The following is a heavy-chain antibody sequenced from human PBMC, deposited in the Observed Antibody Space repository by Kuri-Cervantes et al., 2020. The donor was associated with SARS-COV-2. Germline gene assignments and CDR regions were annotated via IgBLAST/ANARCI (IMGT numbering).Heavy chain of an antibody. V-gene: IGHV4-59*11. Sequence: GSLRLSCTVSGGSISDHYWSWIRQSPGKGLEWIGYIYDSGTTNYNPSLKSRVTISPDTSKNQFSLKLSSVTAADTAVYYCARGATDISLVLVVMTGAAHYFDHWGRGTLVTVSS. J-gene: IGHJ4*02. CDR2: IYDSGTT. CDR3: ARGATDISLVLVVMTGAAHYFDH. CDR1: GGSISDHY. D-gene: IGHD3-22*01.